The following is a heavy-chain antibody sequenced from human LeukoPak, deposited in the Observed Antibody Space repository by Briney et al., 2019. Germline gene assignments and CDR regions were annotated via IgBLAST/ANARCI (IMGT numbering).Heavy chain of an antibody. J-gene: IGHJ4*02. CDR2: ISSSGNTI. CDR1: GFTFSDSY. Sequence: PGGSLRLSCAASGFTFSDSYMTWIRQAPGKGLEWISYISSSGNTISYADSVKGRFTISRDNSSDSLYLQMNSLRAEDTAVYYCARDLPGYFESRGQGTLVTVSS. V-gene: IGHV3-11*01. CDR3: ARDLPGYFES.